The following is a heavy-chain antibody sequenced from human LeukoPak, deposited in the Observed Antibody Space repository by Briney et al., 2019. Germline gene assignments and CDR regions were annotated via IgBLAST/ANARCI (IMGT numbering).Heavy chain of an antibody. CDR2: ISNSGGTT. CDR3: ARGEKYSSSWPVREPFQH. J-gene: IGHJ1*01. V-gene: IGHV3-23*01. CDR1: GFTFNSYA. D-gene: IGHD6-13*01. Sequence: GGSLRLSCADSGFTFNSYAMSWVRQAPGRGLQWVSGISNSGGTTYYADSVKGRFTISRENAKNSLYLQMNSLRAGDTAVYYCARGEKYSSSWPVREPFQHWGQGTLVTVSS.